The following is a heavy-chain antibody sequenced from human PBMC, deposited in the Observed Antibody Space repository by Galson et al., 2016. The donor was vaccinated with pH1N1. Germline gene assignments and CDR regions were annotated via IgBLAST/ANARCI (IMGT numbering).Heavy chain of an antibody. J-gene: IGHJ4*02. CDR1: GFTFDDYA. V-gene: IGHV3-43*02. CDR2: IRGDGGST. Sequence: SLRLSCAASGFTFDDYAMHWVRQAPGKGLEWVSLIRGDGGSTYYAVSVKGRFTISRDNSKNSLYLQINSLKTDDTALYYCAKDIPVGAIGFDYWGQGTLVTVSS. CDR3: AKDIPVGAIGFDY. D-gene: IGHD1-26*01.